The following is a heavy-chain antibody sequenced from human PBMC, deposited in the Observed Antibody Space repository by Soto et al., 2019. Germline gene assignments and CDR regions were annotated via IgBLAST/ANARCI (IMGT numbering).Heavy chain of an antibody. CDR3: VRGYCTTTPCSGDFQH. CDR2: IHPSGDT. V-gene: IGHV1-46*01. CDR1: GYKFTTYF. Sequence: QVQLVQSAAEVKKPGASVKVACKASGYKFTTYFIHWVRQAPGQGLEWMGMIHPSGDTGYGQKFRGRVTMTIDTSTTTAYMELRNLTSEDTAIYFSVRGYCTTTPCSGDFQHWGQGTLVTVSS. J-gene: IGHJ1*01. D-gene: IGHD2-8*01.